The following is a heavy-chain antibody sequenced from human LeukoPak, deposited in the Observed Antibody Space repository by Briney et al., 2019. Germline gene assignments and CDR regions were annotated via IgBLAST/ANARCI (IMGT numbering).Heavy chain of an antibody. CDR1: GFTFSSYS. CDR3: ARVLGAIEAGYFDY. J-gene: IGHJ4*02. Sequence: GGSLRLSCGASGFTFSSYSMHWVRQAPGKGLEWVAVILYGGSNNYYAGSVKGRFTISRDNSKNTLYLQMNSLRAEDAAVYYCARVLGAIEAGYFDYWGQGTLVTVSS. CDR2: ILYGGSNN. V-gene: IGHV3-30*04. D-gene: IGHD3-16*01.